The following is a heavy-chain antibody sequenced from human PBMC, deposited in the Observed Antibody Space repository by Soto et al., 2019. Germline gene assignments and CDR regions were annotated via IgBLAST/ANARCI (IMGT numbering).Heavy chain of an antibody. CDR2: ISWDGGTT. CDR3: AKDGSQKDYDGKCLGS. V-gene: IGHV3-43*01. J-gene: IGHJ5*02. Sequence: EVQLVESGGDVVQPGGSLRLSCAASGFTFEDYTIHWVRQAPGKALEWVFLISWDGGTTYYTHSVKSRFTISRDNSKDSLYLQMNSLRPEDTALYNCAKDGSQKDYDGKCLGSWGQGTLVTVSS. CDR1: GFTFEDYT. D-gene: IGHD3-16*01.